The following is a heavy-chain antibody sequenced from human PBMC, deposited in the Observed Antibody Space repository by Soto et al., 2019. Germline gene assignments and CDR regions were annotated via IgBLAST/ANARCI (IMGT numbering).Heavy chain of an antibody. V-gene: IGHV1-69*04. CDR1: GGTFSSYT. CDR3: ARDTSRSEQWLVPGAFDI. D-gene: IGHD6-19*01. Sequence: GASVKVSWKASGGTFSSYTISWVRQAPGQGLEWMGRIIPILGIANYAQKFQGRVTITADKSTSTAYMELSSLRSEDTAVYYCARDTSRSEQWLVPGAFDIWGQGTMVTVSS. CDR2: IIPILGIA. J-gene: IGHJ3*02.